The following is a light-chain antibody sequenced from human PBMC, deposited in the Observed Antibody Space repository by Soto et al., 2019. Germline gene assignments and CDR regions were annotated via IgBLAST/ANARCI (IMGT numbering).Light chain of an antibody. Sequence: EIVMTQSPATLSVPPGERATLSCRASQSVSSNLAWYQQKPGQAPRLLIYGASTRATGIPARFSGSGSGTEFTLTISSLQSEDFAVYYCQQYNNWPPPLTFGGGTKVEIK. J-gene: IGKJ4*01. V-gene: IGKV3-15*01. CDR3: QQYNNWPPPLT. CDR2: GAS. CDR1: QSVSSN.